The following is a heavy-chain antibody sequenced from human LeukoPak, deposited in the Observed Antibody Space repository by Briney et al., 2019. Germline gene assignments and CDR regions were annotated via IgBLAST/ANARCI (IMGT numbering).Heavy chain of an antibody. V-gene: IGHV4-39*01. D-gene: IGHD2-2*01. CDR3: ARGTDDIVVVPAAIWDWFDP. Sequence: PSETLSLTCTVSGGSISSSSYYWGWIRQPPGKGLEWIGSIYYSGSTYYNPSLKSRVTISVDTSKNQFSLKLSSVTAADTAVYYCARGTDDIVVVPAAIWDWFDPWGQGTLVTVSS. CDR2: IYYSGST. CDR1: GGSISSSSYY. J-gene: IGHJ5*02.